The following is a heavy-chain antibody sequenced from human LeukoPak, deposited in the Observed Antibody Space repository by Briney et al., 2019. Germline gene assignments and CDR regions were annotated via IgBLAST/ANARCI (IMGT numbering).Heavy chain of an antibody. V-gene: IGHV1-69*04. CDR2: IIPILGIA. D-gene: IGHD4-11*01. J-gene: IGHJ6*03. CDR3: AKVSNSYYFYFMDV. Sequence: SVKVSCKASGGTFSSYAISWVRQAPGQGLEWMGRIIPILGIANYAQKFQGRVTMTTDTSTSTAYMELRSLRSDDTALYYCAKVSNSYYFYFMDVWGRGTTVTVSS. CDR1: GGTFSSYA.